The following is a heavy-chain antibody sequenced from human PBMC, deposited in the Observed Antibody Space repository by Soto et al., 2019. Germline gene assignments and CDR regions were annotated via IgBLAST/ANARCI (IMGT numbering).Heavy chain of an antibody. D-gene: IGHD6-19*01. CDR2: INAGNGNT. CDR1: GYTFTSYA. V-gene: IGHV1-3*05. CDR3: ARLPGIAVADY. J-gene: IGHJ4*02. Sequence: QVQLVQSGAEEKKPGASVKVSCKASGYTFTSYAMHWVRQAPGQKLEWMGWINAGNGNTKYSQKFQGRVTISRDTSSSAALMEWSIMRSEDTAVYYCARLPGIAVADYLGQGTLVTVSS.